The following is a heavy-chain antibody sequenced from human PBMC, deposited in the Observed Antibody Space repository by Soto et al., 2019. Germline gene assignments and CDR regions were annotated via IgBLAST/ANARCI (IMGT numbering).Heavy chain of an antibody. V-gene: IGHV4-39*01. CDR1: GVSISSSTYY. CDR2: IYYSGST. D-gene: IGHD4-17*01. Sequence: QLQLQESGPGLVQPSETLSLTCTVSGVSISSSTYYWGWIRQPPGKGLEWIGSIYYSGSTYYNPSLKSRVSISVDTSKNHFSLKLSSVTAADTALYFCARHIGEYEGYWFEPWGQGTLVTVSS. J-gene: IGHJ5*02. CDR3: ARHIGEYEGYWFEP.